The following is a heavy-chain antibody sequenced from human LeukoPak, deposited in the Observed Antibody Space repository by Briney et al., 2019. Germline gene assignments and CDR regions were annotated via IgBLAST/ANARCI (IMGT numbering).Heavy chain of an antibody. J-gene: IGHJ4*02. D-gene: IGHD2-2*01. CDR1: GYTFTGYY. V-gene: IGHV1-2*02. CDR2: INPNSGGT. CDR3: VRERCSSTSCLHFDY. Sequence: ASVKVSCKASGYTFTGYYMHWVRQAPGQGLEWMGWINPNSGGTNYAQKLQGRVTMTTDTSTSTAYMELRSLRSDDTAVYYCVRERCSSTSCLHFDYWGQGTLVTVSS.